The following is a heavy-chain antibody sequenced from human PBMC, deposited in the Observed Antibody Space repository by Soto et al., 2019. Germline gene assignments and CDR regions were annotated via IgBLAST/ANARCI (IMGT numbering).Heavy chain of an antibody. CDR2: ISGSSTNI. Sequence: EVQLVESGGGLVKPGGSLRLSCAASGFTSSGYSMHWVRQAPRKGLEWVSSISGSSTNIYYADSVKGRFTISRDNAKNSLYLQMNSLRAEDTAVYYCARHAEMYYDFWSGYSFGAFDIWGHGTMVTVSS. V-gene: IGHV3-21*01. CDR1: GFTSSGYS. CDR3: ARHAEMYYDFWSGYSFGAFDI. D-gene: IGHD3-3*01. J-gene: IGHJ3*02.